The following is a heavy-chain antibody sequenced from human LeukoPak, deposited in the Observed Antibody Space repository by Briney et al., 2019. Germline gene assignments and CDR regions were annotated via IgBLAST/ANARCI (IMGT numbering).Heavy chain of an antibody. D-gene: IGHD6-19*01. CDR3: ARDPSRAAVAGTPQDY. J-gene: IGHJ4*02. Sequence: PGMSLRLSCAASGFTFRSYGMHWVRQAQGKGLEWVAVIWSDGSQQHYADSVKGRFTISRDNSKNTLYLQMNSLRVDDTAVYYCARDPSRAAVAGTPQDYWGQGTLVTVSS. V-gene: IGHV3-33*01. CDR2: IWSDGSQQ. CDR1: GFTFRSYG.